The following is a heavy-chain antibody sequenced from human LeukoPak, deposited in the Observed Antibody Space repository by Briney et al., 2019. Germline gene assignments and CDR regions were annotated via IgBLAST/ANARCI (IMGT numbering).Heavy chain of an antibody. V-gene: IGHV6-1*01. CDR1: GDSVSTNSAA. CDR3: ARELWGFDY. D-gene: IGHD7-27*01. J-gene: IGHJ4*02. Sequence: SQTLSLTCAISGDSVSTNSAAWNWLRQSPSRGLEWLGRTYYRSKWYNEYAVSVRSRITIDADTSKNQFSVHLNSVTPEDTAVYYCARELWGFDYWGQGTLVTVSS. CDR2: TYYRSKWYN.